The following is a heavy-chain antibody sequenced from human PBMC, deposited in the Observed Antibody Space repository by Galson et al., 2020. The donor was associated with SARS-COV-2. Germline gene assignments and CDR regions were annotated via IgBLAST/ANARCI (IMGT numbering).Heavy chain of an antibody. CDR1: GGSISSGGYY. Sequence: SQTLSLTCTVSGGSISSGGYYWSWIRQHPGKGLEWIGYTQNSGSTYYNPSLKSRVTISGDTSKNQFSLNVNSVTAADTAVYYCARGGDYGGNYYYYGMDVWGQGTTVTVSS. J-gene: IGHJ6*02. CDR2: TQNSGST. CDR3: ARGGDYGGNYYYYGMDV. D-gene: IGHD4-17*01. V-gene: IGHV4-31*03.